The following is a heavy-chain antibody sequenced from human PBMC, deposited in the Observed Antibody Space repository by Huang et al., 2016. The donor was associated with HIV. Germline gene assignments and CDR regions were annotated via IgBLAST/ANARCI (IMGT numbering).Heavy chain of an antibody. CDR1: GGSFSGYY. V-gene: IGHV4-34*01. CDR2: INHRGST. Sequence: QVQLQQWGAGVLKPSETLSLTCAVYGGSFSGYYWSWVRQSPGKGLEWIGEINHRGSTNYNQYLNSRVTMSVDTSKNQFALKLSSVTAADTAVYYCASLFFDYWGQGILVTVSS. CDR3: ASLFFDY. J-gene: IGHJ4*02.